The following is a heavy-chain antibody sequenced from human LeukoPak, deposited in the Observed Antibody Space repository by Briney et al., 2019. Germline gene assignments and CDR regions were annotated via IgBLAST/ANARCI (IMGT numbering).Heavy chain of an antibody. CDR3: AEDMAVVVPAASRAFDI. D-gene: IGHD2-2*01. Sequence: GGSLRLSCAASGFTFSSYGMHWVRQAPGKGLKWVAFIRYDGSNKYYADSVKGRFTISRDNSKNTLYLQINSLRAEDTAVYYCAEDMAVVVPAASRAFDIWGQGTMVTVSS. V-gene: IGHV3-30*02. CDR2: IRYDGSNK. J-gene: IGHJ3*02. CDR1: GFTFSSYG.